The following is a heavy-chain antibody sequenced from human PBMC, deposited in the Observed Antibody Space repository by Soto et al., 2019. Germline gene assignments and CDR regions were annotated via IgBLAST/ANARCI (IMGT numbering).Heavy chain of an antibody. CDR2: ISAYNGNT. Sequence: QVQLVQSGAEVKKPGASVKVSCKASGYTFTSYGISWVRPAPGQGLEWMGWISAYNGNTNYAQKPQGRVTMKTDTSTSTPYMEPRRLRSDDTAVYYCARDVGVQARFDPWGQGTLVTVSS. D-gene: IGHD2-8*01. J-gene: IGHJ5*02. CDR3: ARDVGVQARFDP. V-gene: IGHV1-18*01. CDR1: GYTFTSYG.